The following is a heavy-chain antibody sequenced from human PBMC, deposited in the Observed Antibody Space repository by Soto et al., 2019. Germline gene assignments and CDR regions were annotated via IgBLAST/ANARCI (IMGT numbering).Heavy chain of an antibody. J-gene: IGHJ6*02. CDR2: INPNSGGT. D-gene: IGHD2-15*01. CDR3: ASEEVYCSGGSCFDYYGMDV. V-gene: IGHV1-2*02. CDR1: GYTFTGYY. Sequence: ASVKVSCKASGYTFTGYYMHWVRQAPGQGLEGMGWINPNSGGTNYAQKFQGRVTMTRETSISTAYMELRRLRSDDTAVYYCASEEVYCSGGSCFDYYGMDVWGQGTTVTVSS.